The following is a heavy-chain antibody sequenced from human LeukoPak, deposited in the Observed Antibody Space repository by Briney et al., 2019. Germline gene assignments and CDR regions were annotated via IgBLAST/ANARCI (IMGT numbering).Heavy chain of an antibody. CDR3: AKDLLGSSWFFFAY. D-gene: IGHD6-13*01. V-gene: IGHV3-23*01. CDR2: ISGSGDST. Sequence: GGSLRLSCAASGFTFISYAMSWVRQAPGKGLELISAISGSGDSTYYADSVKGRFTISRDSSQNTVYLRMDSLRAEDTAIYYCAKDLLGSSWFFFAYWGQGTLLTVSS. CDR1: GFTFISYA. J-gene: IGHJ4*02.